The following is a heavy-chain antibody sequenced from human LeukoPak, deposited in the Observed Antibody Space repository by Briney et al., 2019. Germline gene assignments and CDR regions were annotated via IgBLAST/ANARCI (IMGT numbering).Heavy chain of an antibody. V-gene: IGHV4-34*01. Sequence: SETLSLTCAVYGGSFSGYYWSWIRQPPGKGLEWIGEINHSGSTNYNPSLKSRVTISVDTSKNQFSLKLSSVTAADTAVYYCARGEGYCTSTSCYSPFDYWGQGTLVTVSS. D-gene: IGHD2-2*01. CDR2: INHSGST. CDR1: GGSFSGYY. CDR3: ARGEGYCTSTSCYSPFDY. J-gene: IGHJ4*02.